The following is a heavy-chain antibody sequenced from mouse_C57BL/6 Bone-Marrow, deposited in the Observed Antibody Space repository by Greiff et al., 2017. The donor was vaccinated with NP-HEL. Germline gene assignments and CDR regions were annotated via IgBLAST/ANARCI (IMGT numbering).Heavy chain of an antibody. D-gene: IGHD1-1*01. CDR1: GFNIKDYY. J-gene: IGHJ4*01. CDR3: ARDYGSFYYYAMDY. CDR2: IDPEDGET. V-gene: IGHV14-2*01. Sequence: EVHLVESGAELVKPGASVKLSCTASGFNIKDYYMHWVKQRTEQGLEWIGRIDPEDGETKYAPKFQGKATITADTSSNPAYLQLSSLTSEDTAVYYCARDYGSFYYYAMDYWGQGTSVTVSS.